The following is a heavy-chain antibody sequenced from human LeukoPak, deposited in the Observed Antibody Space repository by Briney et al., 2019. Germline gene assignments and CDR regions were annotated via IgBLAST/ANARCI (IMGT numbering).Heavy chain of an antibody. CDR2: INPSGGST. CDR1: GYTFTSYY. J-gene: IGHJ4*02. CDR3: AIIVGANTFDY. D-gene: IGHD1-26*01. V-gene: IGHV1-46*01. Sequence: ASVKVSCKASGYTFTSYYMHWVRQAPGQGPEWMGIINPSGGSTSYAQKFQGRVTMTRDTSTSTVYMELSSLRSEDTAVYYCAIIVGANTFDYWGQGTLVTVSS.